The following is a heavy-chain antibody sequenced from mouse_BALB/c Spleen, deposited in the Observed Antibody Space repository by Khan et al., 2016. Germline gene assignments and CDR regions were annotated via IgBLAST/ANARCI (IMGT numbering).Heavy chain of an antibody. Sequence: EVQLQESGPGLVKPSQSLSLTCTVTGYSITSDYAWNWIRQFPGNKLEWMGYISYSGSTSYNPSLTSRISITRDTSKNQFFLQLNSVTTEDTATYYCARNYFFDYWGQGTTLTVSA. CDR1: GYSITSDYA. CDR3: ARNYFFDY. CDR2: ISYSGST. J-gene: IGHJ2*01. V-gene: IGHV3-2*02.